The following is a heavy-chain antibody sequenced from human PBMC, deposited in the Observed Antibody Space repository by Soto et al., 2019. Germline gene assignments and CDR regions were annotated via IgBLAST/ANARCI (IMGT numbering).Heavy chain of an antibody. V-gene: IGHV1-3*01. J-gene: IGHJ4*02. Sequence: GASVKVSCKASGYTFTGYYMHWVRQAAGQRLEWMGWINAGNSKTKYSQKFQGRVTITRDTSASTAYMELSSLRSEDTAVYYCARAWVVVTAPDYWGQGTLVTVSS. CDR1: GYTFTGYY. D-gene: IGHD2-21*02. CDR2: INAGNSKT. CDR3: ARAWVVVTAPDY.